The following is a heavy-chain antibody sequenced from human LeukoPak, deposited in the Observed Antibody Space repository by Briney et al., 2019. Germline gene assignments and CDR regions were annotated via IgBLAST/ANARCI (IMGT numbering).Heavy chain of an antibody. J-gene: IGHJ4*02. D-gene: IGHD3-3*01. CDR3: AKDTRTISCLDY. CDR2: ISSDGTIQ. Sequence: GGSLRLSCAASGFTFSSYAMHWVRQAPGKGLEWVAVISSDGTIQYYADSVMGRFTISRDSSRNTVYLQMNSLRAEDTAVYYCAKDTRTISCLDYWGQGTLVTVSS. V-gene: IGHV3-30*04. CDR1: GFTFSSYA.